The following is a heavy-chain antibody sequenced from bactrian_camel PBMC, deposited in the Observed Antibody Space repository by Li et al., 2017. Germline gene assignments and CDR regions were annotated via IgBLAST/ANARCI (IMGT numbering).Heavy chain of an antibody. V-gene: IGHV3S1*01. D-gene: IGHD7*01. CDR3: AAKRTNWCGRLLGPDEYDH. J-gene: IGHJ4*01. CDR1: GYTYSSIC. Sequence: QVQLVESGGGSVQPGGSLRLSCAASGYTYSSICMGWFRQAPGKEREGVATITTGLRDPWYVDSVKGRFTISRDNSENTLYLLMDRLKPEDTAIYYCAAKRTNWCGRLLGPDEYDHWGQGT. CDR2: ITTGLRDP.